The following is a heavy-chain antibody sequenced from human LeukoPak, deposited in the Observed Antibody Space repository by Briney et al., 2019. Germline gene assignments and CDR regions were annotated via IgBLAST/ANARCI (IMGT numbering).Heavy chain of an antibody. CDR1: GYTLTELS. J-gene: IGHJ4*02. V-gene: IGHV1-24*01. CDR3: ASRNLYGDPEYYFDH. CDR2: FDPEDGET. D-gene: IGHD4-17*01. Sequence: ASVKVSCKVSGYTLTELSMHWVRQAPGKGLEWMGGFDPEDGETIYAQKFQGRVTMTEDTSTDTAYMELSSLRSEDTAVYYCASRNLYGDPEYYFDHWGQGTLVTVSS.